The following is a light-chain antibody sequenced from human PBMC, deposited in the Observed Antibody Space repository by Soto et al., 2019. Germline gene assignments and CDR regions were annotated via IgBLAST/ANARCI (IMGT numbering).Light chain of an antibody. Sequence: DIAMTQSPTSLSASAGERVTICCRASQSISSYLNWYQQKPGKAPKVLIYAASSLQSGVPSRFSGIGSGTDFTLSISSLQPEDFATYYCQQRCSCPLTFGGGTKVDI. CDR3: QQRCSCPLT. V-gene: IGKV1-39*01. CDR2: AAS. J-gene: IGKJ4*01. CDR1: QSISSY.